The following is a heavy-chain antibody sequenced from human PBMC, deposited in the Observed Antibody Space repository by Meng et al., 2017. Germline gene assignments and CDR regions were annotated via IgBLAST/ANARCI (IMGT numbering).Heavy chain of an antibody. Sequence: EVQVVGAGGGLVKPGGSLRLSCAASGFTFSSYSMNWVRQAPGKGLEWVSAISGSGGSTYYADSVKGRFTISRDNSKNTLYLQMNSLRAEDTAVYYCAKHITGTSSFDYWGQGTLVTVSS. D-gene: IGHD1-7*01. CDR3: AKHITGTSSFDY. CDR2: ISGSGGST. V-gene: IGHV3-23*04. CDR1: GFTFSSYS. J-gene: IGHJ4*02.